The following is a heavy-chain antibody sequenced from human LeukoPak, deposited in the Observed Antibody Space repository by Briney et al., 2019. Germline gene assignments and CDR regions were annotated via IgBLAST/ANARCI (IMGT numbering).Heavy chain of an antibody. V-gene: IGHV1-2*02. CDR2: INPNSGGT. D-gene: IGHD1-14*01. Sequence: GASVKVSCKASGYTFTGYYMHWVRQAPGQGLEWMGWINPNSGGTNYAQKFQGRVTITADKSTSTAYMELSSLRSEDTAVYYCARSQIPLGTWYFDLWGRGTLVTVSS. CDR3: ARSQIPLGTWYFDL. CDR1: GYTFTGYY. J-gene: IGHJ2*01.